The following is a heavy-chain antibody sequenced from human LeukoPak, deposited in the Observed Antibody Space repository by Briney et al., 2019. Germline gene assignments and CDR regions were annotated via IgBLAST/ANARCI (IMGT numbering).Heavy chain of an antibody. CDR1: GFTFSSYS. J-gene: IGHJ5*02. CDR2: ISSSSSYI. Sequence: GGSLRLSCAASGFTFSSYSMNWVRQAPGKGLEWVSSISSSSSYIYYADSVKGRFTISRDNAKNSLYLQMNSLRAEDTAVYYCAKDQQQLVPGWFDPWGQGTLVTVSS. V-gene: IGHV3-21*01. CDR3: AKDQQQLVPGWFDP. D-gene: IGHD6-13*01.